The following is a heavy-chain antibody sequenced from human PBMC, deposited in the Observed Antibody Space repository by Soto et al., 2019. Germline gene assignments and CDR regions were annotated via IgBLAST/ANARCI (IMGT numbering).Heavy chain of an antibody. Sequence: EVQLLESGGGLVQPGGSLRLPCAGPGFTFINYAMNWVRQAPGKGLEWVSTISGGGDAPFFADSVRGRFTISRDNSKNTVTLQMNNLGVDDTAVYFCARKVPGSTSRPDYWYFDLWGRGTLVTVSS. CDR3: ARKVPGSTSRPDYWYFDL. J-gene: IGHJ2*01. V-gene: IGHV3-23*01. CDR2: ISGGGDAP. D-gene: IGHD3-10*01. CDR1: GFTFINYA.